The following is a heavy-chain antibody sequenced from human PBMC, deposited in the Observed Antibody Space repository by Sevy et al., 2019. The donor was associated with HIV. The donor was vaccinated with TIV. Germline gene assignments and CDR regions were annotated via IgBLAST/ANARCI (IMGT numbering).Heavy chain of an antibody. CDR3: ATTKDYYDSSGYPIDY. CDR2: FDPEDGDPEDGKT. Sequence: ASVKVSCKVSGYTLAKFSIHWVRQAPGKGLEWMTSFDPEDGDPEDGKTIYAQKFLGRVTMTEDTSTDTAYMELSSLRSDDTAVYYCATTKDYYDSSGYPIDYWGQGTLVTVSS. J-gene: IGHJ4*02. D-gene: IGHD3-22*01. V-gene: IGHV1-24*01. CDR1: GYTLAKFS.